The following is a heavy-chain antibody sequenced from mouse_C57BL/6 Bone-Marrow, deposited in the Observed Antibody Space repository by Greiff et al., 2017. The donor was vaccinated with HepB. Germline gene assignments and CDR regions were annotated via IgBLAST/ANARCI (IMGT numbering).Heavy chain of an antibody. J-gene: IGHJ4*01. CDR1: GFTFSSYA. Sequence: EVKVVESGGGLVKPGGSLKLSCAASGFTFSSYAMSWVRQTPEKRLEWVATISDGGSYTYYPDNVKGRFTISRDNAKNNLYLQMSHLKSEDTAMYYCARDEYYGSSPYYYAMDYWGQGTSVTVSS. D-gene: IGHD1-1*01. CDR2: ISDGGSYT. V-gene: IGHV5-4*01. CDR3: ARDEYYGSSPYYYAMDY.